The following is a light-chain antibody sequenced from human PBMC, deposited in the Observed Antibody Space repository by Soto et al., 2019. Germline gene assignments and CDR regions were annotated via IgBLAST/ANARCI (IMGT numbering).Light chain of an antibody. V-gene: IGLV2-14*03. CDR2: GVS. CDR3: SSFTTSTTPAYF. J-gene: IGLJ1*01. Sequence: QSVLTQPASVSGSPGQSITISCTGTSSDIGGYNYVSWYRQHPGKAPQLVIYGVSDRPSGVSNRFSGSKSGNTASLTISGLQADDEADYYCSSFTTSTTPAYFFGTGTKVTVL. CDR1: SSDIGGYNY.